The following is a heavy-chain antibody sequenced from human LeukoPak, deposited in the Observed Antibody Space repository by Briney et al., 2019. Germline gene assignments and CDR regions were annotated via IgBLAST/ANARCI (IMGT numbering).Heavy chain of an antibody. Sequence: ASVKVSCKASGGTFSSYAISWVRQAPGQGLEWMGWISAYNGNTNYAQKLQGRVTMTTDTSTSTAYMELRSLRSDDTAVYYCARVLEPLHYYYYGMDVWGQGTTVTVSS. J-gene: IGHJ6*02. V-gene: IGHV1-18*01. CDR3: ARVLEPLHYYYYGMDV. CDR2: ISAYNGNT. D-gene: IGHD1-1*01. CDR1: GGTFSSYA.